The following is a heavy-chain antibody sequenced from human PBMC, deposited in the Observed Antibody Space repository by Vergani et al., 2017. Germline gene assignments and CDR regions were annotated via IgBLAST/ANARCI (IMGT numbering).Heavy chain of an antibody. CDR1: GGTFSSYT. CDR3: ARANSSSFRFDP. J-gene: IGHJ5*02. CDR2: IIPILGIA. D-gene: IGHD6-6*01. V-gene: IGHV1-69*02. Sequence: QVQLVQSGAEVKKPGSSVKVSCKASGGTFSSYTISWVRQAPGQGLEWMGRIIPILGIANYAQKFQGRVTITADKSTSTAYMELSRLRSDDTAVYYCARANSSSFRFDPWGQGTLVTVSS.